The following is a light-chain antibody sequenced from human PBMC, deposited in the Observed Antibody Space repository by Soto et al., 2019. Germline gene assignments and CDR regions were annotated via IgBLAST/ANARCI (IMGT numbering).Light chain of an antibody. CDR2: SAT. CDR1: QDISNF. J-gene: IGKJ1*01. Sequence: DIQMTQSPSDMSASVGDSVTSTCRASQDISNFLGWFQQRPGKVPKRLIDSATRLESGVPSRFSGSGSGTEFTLTISSLQPEDFATYYCLQHKSYPRTCGQGTKVEIK. V-gene: IGKV1-17*03. CDR3: LQHKSYPRT.